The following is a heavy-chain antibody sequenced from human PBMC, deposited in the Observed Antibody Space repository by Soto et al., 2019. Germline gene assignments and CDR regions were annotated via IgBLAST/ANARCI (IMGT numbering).Heavy chain of an antibody. CDR1: GGSFTTYY. V-gene: IGHV4-59*01. CDR3: ASVKNWNDFDY. D-gene: IGHD1-1*01. J-gene: IGHJ4*02. CDR2: IYYSGST. Sequence: SETLSLTCTVSGGSFTTYYWSWIRQPPGKGLEWIGYIYYSGSTNYNPSLKSRVTISLDTSKNQFSLKLSSVTAADTAVYYCASVKNWNDFDYWGQGTLVTVSS.